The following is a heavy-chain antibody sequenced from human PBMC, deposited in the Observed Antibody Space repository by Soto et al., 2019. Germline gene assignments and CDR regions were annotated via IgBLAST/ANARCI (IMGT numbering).Heavy chain of an antibody. J-gene: IGHJ4*02. CDR2: IIPILGIA. Sequence: ASVKVSCKASGGTFSSYTISWVRQAPGQGLEWMGRIIPILGIANYAQKFQGRVTITADKSTSTAYMELSSLRSEDTAVYYCARSYSGYEYYFDYWGQGTLVTVSS. V-gene: IGHV1-69*02. CDR1: GGTFSSYT. CDR3: ARSYSGYEYYFDY. D-gene: IGHD5-12*01.